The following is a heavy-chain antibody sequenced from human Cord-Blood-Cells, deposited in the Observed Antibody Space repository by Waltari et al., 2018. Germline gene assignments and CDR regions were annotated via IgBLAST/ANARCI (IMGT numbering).Heavy chain of an antibody. CDR3: ATWDIVATTKYYFDY. D-gene: IGHD5-12*01. Sequence: QVQLVQSGAEVKKPGASVKVSCKVSGYTLTELSMHWVRQAPGKGLEWMGGFDPEDGETIDSHKFQGRVTMTEDTSTDTAYMELSSLRSEDTAVYYCATWDIVATTKYYFDYWGQGTLVTVSS. V-gene: IGHV1-24*01. J-gene: IGHJ4*02. CDR2: FDPEDGET. CDR1: GYTLTELS.